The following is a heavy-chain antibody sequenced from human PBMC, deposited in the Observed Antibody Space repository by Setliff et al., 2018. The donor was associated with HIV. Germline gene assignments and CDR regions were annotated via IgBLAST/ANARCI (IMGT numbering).Heavy chain of an antibody. V-gene: IGHV4-59*11. J-gene: IGHJ4*02. CDR2: IYYSGST. D-gene: IGHD1-20*01. Sequence: PSETLSLTCTVSGGSISSHYWSWIRQPPGKGLEWIGSIYYSGSTNYNPSLKSRVTISVDTSMNQFSLKLSSVTAADTAVYYCAREVYNWNDGVDYWGQGTLVTVSS. CDR1: GGSISSHY. CDR3: AREVYNWNDGVDY.